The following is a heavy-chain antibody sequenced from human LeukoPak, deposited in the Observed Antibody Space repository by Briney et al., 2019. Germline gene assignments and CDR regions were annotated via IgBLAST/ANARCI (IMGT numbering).Heavy chain of an antibody. Sequence: GGSLRLSCAASGFTFSTYSMNWVRQAPGKGLEWVSAVSGSGGTTYYADSVKGRFTISRDNSRNTLYLQMNSLRAEDTAVYYCARDLPQTNEESDAFDIWGQGTMVTVSS. J-gene: IGHJ3*02. CDR3: ARDLPQTNEESDAFDI. CDR2: VSGSGGTT. D-gene: IGHD1-1*01. CDR1: GFTFSTYS. V-gene: IGHV3-23*01.